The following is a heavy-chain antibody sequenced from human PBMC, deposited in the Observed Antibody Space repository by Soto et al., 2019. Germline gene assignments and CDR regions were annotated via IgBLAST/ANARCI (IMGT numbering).Heavy chain of an antibody. Sequence: PSETLSLTCAVSGGSISSGGYSWSWIRQPPGKGLEWIGYIYHSGSTYYNPSLQSRVTISVDRSKNQFSLKLSSVTAAATAVYYCAAENRGIQLWRYFDYWGQGTLVTVSS. CDR1: GGSISSGGYS. CDR2: IYHSGST. V-gene: IGHV4-30-2*01. CDR3: AAENRGIQLWRYFDY. D-gene: IGHD5-18*01. J-gene: IGHJ4*02.